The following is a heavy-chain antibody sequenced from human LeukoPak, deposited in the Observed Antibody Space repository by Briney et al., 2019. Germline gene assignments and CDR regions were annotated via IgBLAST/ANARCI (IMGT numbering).Heavy chain of an antibody. V-gene: IGHV1-3*01. CDR1: GYTFTSYA. Sequence: ASVTVSCKASGYTFTSYAMHWVRQAPGQRLEWMGWINAGNGNTKYSQKFQGRVTITRDTPASTAYMELSSLRSEDTAVYYCARDQEAVADYYYYGMDVWGQGTTVTVSS. CDR3: ARDQEAVADYYYYGMDV. CDR2: INAGNGNT. J-gene: IGHJ6*02. D-gene: IGHD6-19*01.